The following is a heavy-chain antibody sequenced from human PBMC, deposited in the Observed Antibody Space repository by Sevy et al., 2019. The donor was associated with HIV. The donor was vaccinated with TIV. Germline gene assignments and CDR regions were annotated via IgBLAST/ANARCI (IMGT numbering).Heavy chain of an antibody. J-gene: IGHJ5*02. CDR1: GFTFGDFA. CDR2: IRAEAYRGTP. D-gene: IGHD6-19*01. V-gene: IGHV3-49*03. Sequence: GGSLRLSCITSGFTFGDFAMSWFRQAPGKGLEWVGFIRAEAYRGTPEYAASVKGRFTISRDDSKNITYLQMESLETEDTAIYLCTRGWIAVTRRRFHWLDAWGQGTQVTVSS. CDR3: TRGWIAVTRRRFHWLDA.